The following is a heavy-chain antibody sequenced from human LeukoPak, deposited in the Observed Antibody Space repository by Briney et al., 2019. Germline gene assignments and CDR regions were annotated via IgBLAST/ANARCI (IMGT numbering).Heavy chain of an antibody. J-gene: IGHJ5*02. CDR1: GGSYSDYY. Sequence: SETLSLTCGVYGGSYSDYYWSWIRQPAEKGLEWIGEINHSGITNYNPSLKSRVTISLDTSKNQFSLKLSSVTAADTAVYYCARKGGGQLVNTRRWFDPWGQGTLVTVSS. CDR2: INHSGIT. D-gene: IGHD6-6*01. V-gene: IGHV4-34*01. CDR3: ARKGGGQLVNTRRWFDP.